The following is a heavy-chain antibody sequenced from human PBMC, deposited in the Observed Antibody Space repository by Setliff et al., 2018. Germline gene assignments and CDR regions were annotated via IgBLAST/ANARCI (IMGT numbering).Heavy chain of an antibody. V-gene: IGHV1-8*02. CDR2: INPSSGKT. CDR3: ATGPINNDA. J-gene: IGHJ2*01. CDR1: GYTFNNYD. D-gene: IGHD3-16*01. Sequence: GASVKVSCKASGYTFNNYDINWVRQAPGQGLEWMGWINPSSGKTGYALNFQGRVTMTKNTSIATAYMDLSGLMSEDTAVYYCATGPINNDAWGRGTLVTVSS.